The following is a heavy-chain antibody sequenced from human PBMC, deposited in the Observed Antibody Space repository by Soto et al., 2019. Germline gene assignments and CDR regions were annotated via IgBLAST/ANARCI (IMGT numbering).Heavy chain of an antibody. CDR3: ARDSSSGELSFDWFDP. CDR2: IIPIFGTA. CDR1: GGTFSSYA. Sequence: QVQLVQSGAEVKKPGSSVKVSCKASGGTFSSYAISWVRQAPGQGLEWMGGIIPIFGTANYEQKFQGRVTSTADESTSTAYMELSSLRSEDTAVYYCARDSSSGELSFDWFDPWGQGTLVTVSS. D-gene: IGHD3-16*01. V-gene: IGHV1-69*01. J-gene: IGHJ5*02.